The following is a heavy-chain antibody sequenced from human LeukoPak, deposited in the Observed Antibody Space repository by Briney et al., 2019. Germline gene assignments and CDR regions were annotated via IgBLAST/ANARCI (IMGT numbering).Heavy chain of an antibody. CDR2: IYYSGST. D-gene: IGHD3-16*02. CDR3: ARGGGLRDDYVWGSYRFDY. J-gene: IGHJ4*02. CDR1: SGSFSGYY. V-gene: IGHV4-59*01. Sequence: SETLSLTCAVYSGSFSGYYWSWIRQPPGKGLEWIGYIYYSGSTNYNPSLKSRVTISVDTSKNQFSLKLSSVTAADTAVYYCARGGGLRDDYVWGSYRFDYWGQGTLVTVSS.